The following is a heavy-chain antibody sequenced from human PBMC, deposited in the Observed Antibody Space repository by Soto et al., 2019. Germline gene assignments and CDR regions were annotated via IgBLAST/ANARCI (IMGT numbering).Heavy chain of an antibody. D-gene: IGHD1-26*01. J-gene: IGHJ4*02. CDR3: ARGSPYTGTYYFDY. CDR2: INRNGGGK. V-gene: IGHV3-23*01. Sequence: GGSLRLSCAASGFTFSSYAMSWVRQAPGKGLEWVADINRNGGGKYYADSVKGRFTISRDNARNTLYLQMNSLRAEDTAVYYCARGSPYTGTYYFDYWGQGALVTVSS. CDR1: GFTFSSYA.